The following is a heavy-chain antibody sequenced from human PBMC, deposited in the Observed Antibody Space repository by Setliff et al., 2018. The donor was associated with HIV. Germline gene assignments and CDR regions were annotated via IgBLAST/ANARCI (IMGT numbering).Heavy chain of an antibody. CDR3: ARWYYCVSGACYRADY. CDR2: MNQSGTT. CDR1: GTSFSDHY. D-gene: IGHD2-21*02. J-gene: IGHJ4*02. V-gene: IGHV4-34*01. Sequence: SETLSLTCSVYGTSFSDHYWSWVRQTPGKGLEWIGEMNQSGTTNYNPSLKSRVTMSIDTSERQFSLKLTSVTAADTAVYYCARWYYCVSGACYRADYWGQGTMVTVSS.